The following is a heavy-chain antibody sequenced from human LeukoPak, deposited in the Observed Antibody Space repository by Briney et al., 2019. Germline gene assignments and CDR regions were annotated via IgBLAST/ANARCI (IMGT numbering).Heavy chain of an antibody. D-gene: IGHD6-13*01. CDR2: IYTSGST. CDR1: GGSISSGSYY. CDR3: ARGLIAAAGSHAFDI. J-gene: IGHJ3*02. Sequence: PSETPSLTCTVSGGSISSGSYYWSWIRQPAGKGLEWIGRIYTSGSTHYNPSLKSRVTISVDTSKNQFSLKLSSVTAADTAVYYCARGLIAAAGSHAFDIWGQGTMVTVSS. V-gene: IGHV4-61*02.